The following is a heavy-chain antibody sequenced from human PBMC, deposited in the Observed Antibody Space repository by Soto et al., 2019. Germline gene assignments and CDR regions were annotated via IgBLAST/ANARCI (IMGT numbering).Heavy chain of an antibody. D-gene: IGHD4-17*01. Sequence: QVQLVQSGAEVKKPGSSVKVSCKASGGTFSSYAISWERQAPGPGLEWMGGIIPIFGTATYAQKFQGRVTITAEKSTSTACMELSSLRSEDTAVYYCARALTTVTYCDYWGQGTLVTVSS. J-gene: IGHJ4*02. V-gene: IGHV1-69*06. CDR3: ARALTTVTYCDY. CDR1: GGTFSSYA. CDR2: IIPIFGTA.